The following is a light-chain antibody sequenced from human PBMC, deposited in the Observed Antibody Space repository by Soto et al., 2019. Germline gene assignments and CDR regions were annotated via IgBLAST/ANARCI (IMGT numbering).Light chain of an antibody. CDR3: QQYNNWPSLT. CDR2: GAS. Sequence: EIVMTQSPATLSLSPGERATLSCRASQSVSSNLAWYQQKPGQAPRLLIYGASTRATGIPARFSGSGSGTEFNLTISSLQSEDFSVYYCQQYNNWPSLTFGGGTKVEIK. CDR1: QSVSSN. J-gene: IGKJ4*01. V-gene: IGKV3D-15*01.